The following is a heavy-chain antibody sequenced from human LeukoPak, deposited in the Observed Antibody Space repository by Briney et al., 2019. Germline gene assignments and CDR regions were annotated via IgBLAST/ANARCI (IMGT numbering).Heavy chain of an antibody. CDR1: GYTFTSYD. CDR3: SRDRSGSSTSCYTGSGFDP. D-gene: IGHD2-2*02. J-gene: IGHJ5*02. V-gene: IGHV1-8*01. Sequence: GASVTLSCKASGYTFTSYDFNWVRQATGQGLEWMGWMNPNSGNTGYAQKFQGRVTMTRNTTISTAYIELSSPRSEDTAVYYCSRDRSGSSTSCYTGSGFDPWGQGTLVTVSS. CDR2: MNPNSGNT.